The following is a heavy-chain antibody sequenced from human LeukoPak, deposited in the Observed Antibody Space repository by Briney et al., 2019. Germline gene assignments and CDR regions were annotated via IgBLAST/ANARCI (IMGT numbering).Heavy chain of an antibody. V-gene: IGHV1-8*03. D-gene: IGHD3-3*01. CDR2: MNPNSGNT. Sequence: GASVKVCCKASGSTFTSYDINWVRQATGQGLEWMGWMNPNSGNTSYAQKFPGRVTITRNTSISSAYMELSSRRSEDTAVYYCARVGVLCSGYSGYWGQGTLVTVSS. J-gene: IGHJ4*02. CDR1: GSTFTSYD. CDR3: ARVGVLCSGYSGY.